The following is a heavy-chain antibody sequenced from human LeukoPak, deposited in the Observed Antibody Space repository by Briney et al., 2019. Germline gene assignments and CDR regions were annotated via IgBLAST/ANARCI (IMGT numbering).Heavy chain of an antibody. V-gene: IGHV1-18*01. D-gene: IGHD2-15*01. CDR2: ISAYNGNT. CDR1: GYIFTSYG. Sequence: ASVKVSCKASGYIFTSYGISWVRQAPGQGLEWMGWISAYNGNTNYAQKLQGRATMTTDTSTSTAYMELRSLRSDDTAVYYCASGYCSGGSCYGYYYYGMDVWGQGTTVTVSS. J-gene: IGHJ6*02. CDR3: ASGYCSGGSCYGYYYYGMDV.